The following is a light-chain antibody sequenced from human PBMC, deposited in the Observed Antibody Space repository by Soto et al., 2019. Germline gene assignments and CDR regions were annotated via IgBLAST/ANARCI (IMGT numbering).Light chain of an antibody. CDR3: QQSYRTPKT. CDR2: AAS. CDR1: QDIATY. J-gene: IGKJ1*01. Sequence: DIQMTQSPSSLSASVGNRVTITCQASQDIATYLNWYQQKPGKAPNLLIYAASSLRSGVPTRFSGSGSGTDFTLTISSLQPEDFATYYCQQSYRTPKTFXQGTKVDIK. V-gene: IGKV1-39*01.